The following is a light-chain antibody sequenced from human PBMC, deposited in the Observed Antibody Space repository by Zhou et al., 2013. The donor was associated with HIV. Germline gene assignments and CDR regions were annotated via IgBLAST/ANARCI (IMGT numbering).Light chain of an antibody. J-gene: IGKJ1*01. V-gene: IGKV3-20*01. CDR3: QQYGSSPT. CDR2: SAS. Sequence: EIVLTQSPGTLSLSPGERATLSCRASQSVYSNYLAWYQQKPGQAPRLLMYSASIRATAIPDRFSGSGSGTDFTLTISRLESEDFAVYYCQQYGSSPTFGRGTKVEI. CDR1: QSVYSNY.